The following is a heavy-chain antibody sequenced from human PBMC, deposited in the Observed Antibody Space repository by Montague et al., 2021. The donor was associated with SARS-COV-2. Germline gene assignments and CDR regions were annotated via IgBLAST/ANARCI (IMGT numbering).Heavy chain of an antibody. CDR1: GGSFSGYY. CDR2: INHSGST. D-gene: IGHD4-11*01. CDR3: ARGMPVTTFYYYYGMDV. Sequence: SETLSLTCALYGGSFSGYYWSWIRQPPGKGLEWIGEINHSGSTNYNPSLKSRVTISVDTSKNQFSLKLSSVTAADTALYYCARGMPVTTFYYYYGMDVWGQGTTVTVSS. V-gene: IGHV4-34*01. J-gene: IGHJ6*02.